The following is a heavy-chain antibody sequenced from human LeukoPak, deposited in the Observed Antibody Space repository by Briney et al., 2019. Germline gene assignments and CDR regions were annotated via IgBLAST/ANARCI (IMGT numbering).Heavy chain of an antibody. Sequence: AETLSLTCAVYGGSFSGYYWSWIRQPPGKGLEWIGEINHSGGTNYNPSLKSRATIPVDTSKNQFSLKLSSVTAADTAVYYCARDSGDYVYGYWGQGTLVTVSS. CDR1: GGSFSGYY. V-gene: IGHV4-34*01. J-gene: IGHJ4*02. D-gene: IGHD4-17*01. CDR3: ARDSGDYVYGY. CDR2: INHSGGT.